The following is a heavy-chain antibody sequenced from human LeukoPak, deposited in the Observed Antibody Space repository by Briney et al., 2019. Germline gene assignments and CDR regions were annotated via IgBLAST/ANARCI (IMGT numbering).Heavy chain of an antibody. D-gene: IGHD6-6*01. CDR2: INHSGST. V-gene: IGHV4-34*01. Sequence: PSETLSLTCAVYGGSFSGYYWSWIRQPPGKGLEWIGEINHSGSTNYNPSLKSRVTISVDTSKNQFSLKLSSVTAADTAVYYCARGGIAARHWFDPWGQGTLVTVSS. CDR3: ARGGIAARHWFDP. CDR1: GGSFSGYY. J-gene: IGHJ5*02.